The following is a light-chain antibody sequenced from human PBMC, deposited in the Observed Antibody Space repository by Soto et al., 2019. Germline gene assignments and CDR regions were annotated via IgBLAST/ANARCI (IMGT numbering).Light chain of an antibody. CDR1: QSVSSSF. V-gene: IGKV3-20*01. CDR2: GAS. Sequence: EILLTQSPGTLSLSPGERATLSCRASQSVSSSFLAWYQQKPGQAPRLVIYGASSRATGTPDRFCGSGSGTDFTLTISRLEPEDFAVYYCKNSGVSRWTLGQGTRVDI. J-gene: IGKJ1*01. CDR3: KNSGVSRWT.